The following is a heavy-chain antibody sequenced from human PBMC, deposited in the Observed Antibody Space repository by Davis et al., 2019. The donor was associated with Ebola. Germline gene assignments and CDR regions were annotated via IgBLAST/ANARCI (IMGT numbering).Heavy chain of an antibody. Sequence: GESLKISCAASGFTFSIYSMNWVRPAPGKGLEWVSYIRSSGSTIYYADSVKGRFTMSRDNAKTSLFLQMNSLRDEDTAVYYCARGAAAAGTDYQYGMDVWGKGTTVTVSS. CDR3: ARGAAAAGTDYQYGMDV. V-gene: IGHV3-48*02. J-gene: IGHJ6*04. CDR2: IRSSGSTI. CDR1: GFTFSIYS. D-gene: IGHD6-13*01.